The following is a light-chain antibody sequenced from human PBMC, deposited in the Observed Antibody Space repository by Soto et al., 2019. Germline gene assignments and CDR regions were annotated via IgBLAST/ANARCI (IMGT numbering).Light chain of an antibody. Sequence: QSVLTQSPSASASLGASVKLTCTLSSGHSTYAIAWHQQQPEKGPGYLMKLDSDGSHSKGDGIPDRFSGSSSGAERYLTISSLQSEDEADYYCQTWGTGIQVFGGGTKLTVL. CDR2: LDSDGSH. V-gene: IGLV4-69*01. CDR1: SGHSTYA. CDR3: QTWGTGIQV. J-gene: IGLJ3*02.